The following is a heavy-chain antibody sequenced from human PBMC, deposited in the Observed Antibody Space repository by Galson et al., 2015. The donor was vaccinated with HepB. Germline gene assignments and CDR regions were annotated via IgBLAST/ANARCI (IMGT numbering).Heavy chain of an antibody. CDR1: GLTISNYW. J-gene: IGHJ1*01. V-gene: IGHV3-74*01. D-gene: IGHD3-16*01. CDR2: INSDGSST. Sequence: SLRLSCAASGLTISNYWMHWVRQAPGMGLVWVSSINSDGSSTNYPDSEKVRFTISRDNAKNTLYLQMSSLRAEDTALYYCATALWGGGLWGQGTLVTVSS. CDR3: ATALWGGGL.